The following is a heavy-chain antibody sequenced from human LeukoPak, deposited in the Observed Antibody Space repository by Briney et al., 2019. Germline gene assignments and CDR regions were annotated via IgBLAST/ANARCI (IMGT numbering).Heavy chain of an antibody. Sequence: GGSLRLSCAASGFTFSSYEMNRVRQAPGKGLEWVSYISSSGSTIYYADSVKGRFTISRDNAKNSLYLQMNSLRAEDTAVYYCAKEPGIAVAGTFDYWGQGTLVTVSS. D-gene: IGHD6-19*01. CDR1: GFTFSSYE. J-gene: IGHJ4*02. CDR3: AKEPGIAVAGTFDY. V-gene: IGHV3-48*03. CDR2: ISSSGSTI.